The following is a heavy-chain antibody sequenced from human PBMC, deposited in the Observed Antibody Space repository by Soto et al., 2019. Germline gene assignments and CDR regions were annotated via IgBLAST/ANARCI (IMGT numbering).Heavy chain of an antibody. CDR1: GGSISSSSYY. J-gene: IGHJ3*02. Sequence: PSETLSLTCALCGGSISSSSYYWDWIRQPPGKGLEWIGSIYYSGSTYYNPSLKSRVTISVDTSKNQFSLKLSSVTAADTAVYYCARGAYCSGGSCYSAFDIWGQGTMVT. CDR3: ARGAYCSGGSCYSAFDI. D-gene: IGHD2-15*01. V-gene: IGHV4-39*01. CDR2: IYYSGST.